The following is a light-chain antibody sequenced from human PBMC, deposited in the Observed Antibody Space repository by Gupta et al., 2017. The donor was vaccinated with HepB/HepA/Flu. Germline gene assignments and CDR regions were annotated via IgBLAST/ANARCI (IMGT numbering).Light chain of an antibody. CDR2: GNN. Sequence: QSVLTQPPSVSGAPGQTVTISCTGSSSNIGARYDVHWYQQLPGTAPKVLIYGNNNRHSGGPDRFSGSKSGTSASLTITGLQAEEEADYYCQSYDLIRSAHVVFGGETKVTVL. J-gene: IGLJ2*01. CDR1: SSNIGARYD. CDR3: QSYDLIRSAHVV. V-gene: IGLV1-40*01.